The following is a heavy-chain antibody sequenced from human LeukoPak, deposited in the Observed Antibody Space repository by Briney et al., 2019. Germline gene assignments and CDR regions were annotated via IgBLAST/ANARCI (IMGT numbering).Heavy chain of an antibody. D-gene: IGHD6-19*01. CDR3: ARDIGGALYYYYMDV. V-gene: IGHV3-21*01. CDR2: ISSSSSYI. CDR1: GFTFSSYS. J-gene: IGHJ6*03. Sequence: AGGSLRLSCAASGFTFSSYSMNWVRQAPGKGLEWVSSISSSSSYIYYADSVKGRFTISRDNAKNSLYLQMNSLRAEDTAVYYCARDIGGALYYYYMDVWGKGTTVTVSS.